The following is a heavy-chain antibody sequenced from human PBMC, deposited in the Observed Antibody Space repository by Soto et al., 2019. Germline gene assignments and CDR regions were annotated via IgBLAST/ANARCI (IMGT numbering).Heavy chain of an antibody. Sequence: SVKVSCKASGGTFSSYAISWVRQAPGQGLEWMGGIIPIFGTANYAQKFQGRVTITADESTSTAYMELSSLRSEDTAVYYCARDKGGGGYDQLPYYYYGMDVWGQGTTVTVSS. J-gene: IGHJ6*02. CDR3: ARDKGGGGYDQLPYYYYGMDV. CDR2: IIPIFGTA. CDR1: GGTFSSYA. V-gene: IGHV1-69*13. D-gene: IGHD5-12*01.